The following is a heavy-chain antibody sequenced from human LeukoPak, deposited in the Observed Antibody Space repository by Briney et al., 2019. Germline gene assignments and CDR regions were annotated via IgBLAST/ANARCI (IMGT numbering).Heavy chain of an antibody. J-gene: IGHJ4*02. D-gene: IGHD3-22*01. CDR3: AKLRHYYDSNGYPPSDY. CDR1: GFTFSTYG. Sequence: PGGSLRLSCAASGFTFSTYGMHWVRQAPGKGLEWVAFIRYDGSNKYYADSVKGRFTISRDNSKNTLYLQMNSLRAEDTAVYYCAKLRHYYDSNGYPPSDYWGQGTLVAVSS. V-gene: IGHV3-30*02. CDR2: IRYDGSNK.